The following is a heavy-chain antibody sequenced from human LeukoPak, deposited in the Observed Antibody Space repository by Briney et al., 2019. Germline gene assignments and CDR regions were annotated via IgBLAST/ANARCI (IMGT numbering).Heavy chain of an antibody. CDR3: ARVSGFMGY. Sequence: PSETLSLTCTVPGGSISSNSYYWGWIRQPPGKGLEWIGSIYYSGSTYYNPSLKSRVTISVDTSKNQFSLKLSSVTAADTAVYYCARVSGFMGYWGQGTLVTVSS. CDR1: GGSISSNSYY. J-gene: IGHJ4*02. CDR2: IYYSGST. V-gene: IGHV4-39*07. D-gene: IGHD3-3*01.